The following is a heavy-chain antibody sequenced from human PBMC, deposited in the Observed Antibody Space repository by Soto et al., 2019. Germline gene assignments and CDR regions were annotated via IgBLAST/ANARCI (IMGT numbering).Heavy chain of an antibody. J-gene: IGHJ6*02. CDR1: GGTFSSYA. Sequence: QVQLVQSGAEVKKPGSSVKVSCKASGGTFSSYAISWVRQAPGQGLEWMGGIIPIFGTANYAQKFQGRVTITADESTSTAYMELSSLRSEDPAVYYCASGDEAPYYYYCGMDVWGQGTTVTVSS. CDR3: ASGDEAPYYYYCGMDV. CDR2: IIPIFGTA. V-gene: IGHV1-69*01.